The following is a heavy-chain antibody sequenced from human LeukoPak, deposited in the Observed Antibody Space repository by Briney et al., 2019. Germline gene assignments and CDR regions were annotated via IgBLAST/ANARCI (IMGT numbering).Heavy chain of an antibody. CDR1: GFSFSTYG. CDR3: AKYFSGWLRLAPYYFDY. D-gene: IGHD5-12*01. J-gene: IGHJ4*02. Sequence: GKSLRLSCEVSGFSFSTYGMHWVRQPPGKGLEWVAVMWYDGSTKYYADSVRGRFTISRDNSKNTLYLQMNSLRAEDTAVYYCAKYFSGWLRLAPYYFDYWGQGTLVTVSS. V-gene: IGHV3-33*06. CDR2: MWYDGSTK.